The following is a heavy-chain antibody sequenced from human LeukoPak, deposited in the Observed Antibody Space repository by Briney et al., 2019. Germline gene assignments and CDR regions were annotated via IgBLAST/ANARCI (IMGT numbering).Heavy chain of an antibody. CDR3: ARHDGIAAPHDY. CDR2: IYYSGST. CDR1: GGSISSSSYY. D-gene: IGHD6-13*01. Sequence: SETLSLTCTVSGGSISSSSYYWGWVRQPPGKGLEWIGSIYYSGSTYYNPSLKSRVTISVDTSKNQFSLKLSSVTAADTAVYYCARHDGIAAPHDYWGQGTLVTVSS. V-gene: IGHV4-39*01. J-gene: IGHJ4*02.